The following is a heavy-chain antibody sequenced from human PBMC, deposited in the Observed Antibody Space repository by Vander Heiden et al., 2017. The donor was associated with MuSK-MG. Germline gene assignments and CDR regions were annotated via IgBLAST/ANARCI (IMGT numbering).Heavy chain of an antibody. Sequence: QLQLQESGPGLVKPSETLSLTCTVSGGSISSSSYYWGWIRQPPGKGLEWIGSIYYSGSTYYNPSLKSRVTISVDTSKNQFSLKLSSVTAADTAVYYCARRAELEITCGGASYYFDYWGQGTLVTVSS. D-gene: IGHD3-16*01. CDR1: GGSISSSSYY. CDR3: ARRAELEITCGGASYYFDY. CDR2: IYYSGST. J-gene: IGHJ4*02. V-gene: IGHV4-39*01.